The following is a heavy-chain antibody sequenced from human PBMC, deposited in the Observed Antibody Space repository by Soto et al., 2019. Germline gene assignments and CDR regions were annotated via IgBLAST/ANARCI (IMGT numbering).Heavy chain of an antibody. J-gene: IGHJ4*02. CDR3: ARGAPPLHYYDSSGYTEFDY. Sequence: PSETLSLTCAVYGGSFSGYYWSWIRQPPGKGLEWIGEINHSGSTNYNPSLKSRVTISVDTSKNQFSLKLSSVTAADTAVYYCARGAPPLHYYDSSGYTEFDYWGQGTLVTVS. V-gene: IGHV4-34*01. CDR2: INHSGST. D-gene: IGHD3-22*01. CDR1: GGSFSGYY.